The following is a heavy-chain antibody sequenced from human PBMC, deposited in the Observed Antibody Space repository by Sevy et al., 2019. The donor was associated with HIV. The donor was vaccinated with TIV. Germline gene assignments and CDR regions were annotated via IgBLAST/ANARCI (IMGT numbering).Heavy chain of an antibody. CDR1: GYTFTAYY. Sequence: ASVKVSCKASGYTFTAYYMHWVRQAPGQGLEWMGWINPNSGGTNYAQKFQGWVTMTRDTSISTAYMELSRLRSDDTAVYYCAREKGYYDNSGYQRYDAFDIWGQGTMATVSS. CDR2: INPNSGGT. CDR3: AREKGYYDNSGYQRYDAFDI. V-gene: IGHV1-2*04. D-gene: IGHD3-22*01. J-gene: IGHJ3*02.